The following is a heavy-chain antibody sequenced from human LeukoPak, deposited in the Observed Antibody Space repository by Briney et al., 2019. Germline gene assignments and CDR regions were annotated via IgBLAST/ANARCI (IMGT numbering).Heavy chain of an antibody. CDR1: GYTFTSYG. J-gene: IGHJ4*02. CDR2: ISAYNGNT. V-gene: IGHV1-18*01. D-gene: IGHD3-22*01. Sequence: ASVKVSCKASGYTFTSYGISWVRQAPGQGLEWMGWISAYNGNTNYAQKFQGRVTMTRDMSTSTVYMELSSLRSEDTAVYYCARIDGGYYYHDFDYWGQGTLVTVSS. CDR3: ARIDGGYYYHDFDY.